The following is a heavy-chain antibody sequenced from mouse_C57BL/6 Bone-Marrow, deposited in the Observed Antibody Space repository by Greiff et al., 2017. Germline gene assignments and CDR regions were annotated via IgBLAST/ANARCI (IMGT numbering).Heavy chain of an antibody. J-gene: IGHJ4*01. V-gene: IGHV1-64*01. CDR1: GYTFTNYW. Sequence: QVHVKQSGAELVKPGASVKLSCKASGYTFTNYWMHWVKQRPGQGLEWIGMMHPKGGRPDYNQKFKSEATVSVDKSSRTAYMELSSLTSEDSAVYYCARACDYYDCTMDDWGQGTSVTAAS. D-gene: IGHD1-1*01. CDR2: MHPKGGRP. CDR3: ARACDYYDCTMDD.